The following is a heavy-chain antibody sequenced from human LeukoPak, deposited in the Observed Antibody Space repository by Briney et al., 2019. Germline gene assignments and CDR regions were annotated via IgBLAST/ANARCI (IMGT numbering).Heavy chain of an antibody. J-gene: IGHJ4*02. D-gene: IGHD4-23*01. CDR2: IWYDGSNK. CDR3: ARDFIGTTVAYYFEY. Sequence: GRSLRLSCAASGFTFSNYAMHWVRQAPGKGLEWVAVIWYDGSNKYYADSVKGRFTISRDNSKNTLYLQMDSLRAEDTALYFCARDFIGTTVAYYFEYWGQGALVTVSS. CDR1: GFTFSNYA. V-gene: IGHV3-33*01.